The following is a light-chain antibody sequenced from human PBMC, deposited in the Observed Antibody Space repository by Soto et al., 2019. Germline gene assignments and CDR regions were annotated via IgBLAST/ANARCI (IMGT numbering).Light chain of an antibody. CDR3: QKYDKWNLT. CDR2: GAS. Sequence: EIVMTQSPATLSVSPGEGATLSCRASHSVDSNLAWYQQKPGQAPRLLIFGASTRATGIPTRFSGGGSGTDFTLTISSLQSEDFGLYFCQKYDKWNLTFGGGTKVDIK. J-gene: IGKJ4*01. CDR1: HSVDSN. V-gene: IGKV3D-15*01.